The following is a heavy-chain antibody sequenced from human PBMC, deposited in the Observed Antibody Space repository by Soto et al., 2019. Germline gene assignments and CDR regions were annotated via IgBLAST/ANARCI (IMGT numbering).Heavy chain of an antibody. V-gene: IGHV5-51*01. CDR2: IYPGDSDT. Sequence: PGESLKISCKGSGYSFTSHCIAWVRHMPGKGLEWMGIIYPGDSDTRYSPSFQGQVTISADKSISIAYLQWSSLKASDTAMYYCARLHGLGGYYNLDYWGQGTLVTVSS. D-gene: IGHD3-10*01. CDR3: ARLHGLGGYYNLDY. J-gene: IGHJ4*02. CDR1: GYSFTSHC.